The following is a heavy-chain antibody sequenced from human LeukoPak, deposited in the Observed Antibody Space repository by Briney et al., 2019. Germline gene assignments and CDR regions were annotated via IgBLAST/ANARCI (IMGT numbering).Heavy chain of an antibody. J-gene: IGHJ3*02. Sequence: ASVKVSCKASGYIFTSYYMYWVRQAPGQGLEWMGIINPSGGSIRYAQKFQGRVTMTRDTSTSTVYMELSSLRSEDTAVYYCARGRNYYDSSGYYYEGDAFDIWGQGTMVTVSS. CDR3: ARGRNYYDSSGYYYEGDAFDI. CDR2: INPSGGSI. V-gene: IGHV1-46*01. CDR1: GYIFTSYY. D-gene: IGHD3-22*01.